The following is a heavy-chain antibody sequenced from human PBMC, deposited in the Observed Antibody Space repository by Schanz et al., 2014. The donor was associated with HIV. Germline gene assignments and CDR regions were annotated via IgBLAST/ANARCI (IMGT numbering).Heavy chain of an antibody. J-gene: IGHJ6*02. CDR3: ARDRMTANWKNGMDV. Sequence: EVQLLESGGGLVQPGGSLRLSCTASGLPFSTYAMSWVRQAPGKGLEWLAGVSRSGANTYYADSGKGRFTISRDNSRNQMYLQMNSLRAEDTAVYYCARDRMTANWKNGMDVWGQGTTVIVSS. CDR2: VSRSGANT. D-gene: IGHD2-21*02. CDR1: GLPFSTYA. V-gene: IGHV3-23*01.